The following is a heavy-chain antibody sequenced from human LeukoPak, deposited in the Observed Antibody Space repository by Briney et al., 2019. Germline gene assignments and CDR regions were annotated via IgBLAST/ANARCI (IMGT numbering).Heavy chain of an antibody. J-gene: IGHJ3*02. Sequence: PSETLSLTCTVSGGSISSSSYYWGWIRQPPGKGLEWIGEINHSGSTNYNPSLKSRVTISVDTSKNQFSLKLSSVTAADTAVYYCARGATLRFLEWLLLGDAFDIWGQGTMVTVSS. CDR3: ARGATLRFLEWLLLGDAFDI. CDR2: INHSGST. CDR1: GGSISSSSYY. V-gene: IGHV4-39*07. D-gene: IGHD3-3*01.